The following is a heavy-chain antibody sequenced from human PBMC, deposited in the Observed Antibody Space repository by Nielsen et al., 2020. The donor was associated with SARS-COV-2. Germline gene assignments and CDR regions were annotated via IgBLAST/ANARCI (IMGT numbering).Heavy chain of an antibody. CDR3: ARMSGSAWYFDF. CDR1: GFTFSSYW. CDR2: IKQDGSEK. J-gene: IGHJ4*01. V-gene: IGHV3-7*03. D-gene: IGHD5-12*01. Sequence: GESLKISCAASGFTFSSYWMSWVRQGPGKGLEWVANIKQDGSEKYYVDSVKGRFTISRDNAKNSLNLQMNSLRAEDTAVYYCARMSGSAWYFDFWGHGTLVTVSS.